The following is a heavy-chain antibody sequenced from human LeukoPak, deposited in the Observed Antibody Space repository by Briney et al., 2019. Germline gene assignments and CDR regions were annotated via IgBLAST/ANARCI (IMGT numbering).Heavy chain of an antibody. V-gene: IGHV3-30-3*01. CDR3: ARSGYSSGWYGSYYYYYGMDV. J-gene: IGHJ6*02. D-gene: IGHD6-19*01. CDR2: ISYDGSNK. CDR1: GFTFSSYA. Sequence: GRSLRLSCAASGFTFSSYAMHWVRQAPGKGLEWVAVISYDGSNKYYADSVKGRFTISRDNSKNTLYLQMNSLRAEDTAVYYCARSGYSSGWYGSYYYYYGMDVWGQGTTVTVSS.